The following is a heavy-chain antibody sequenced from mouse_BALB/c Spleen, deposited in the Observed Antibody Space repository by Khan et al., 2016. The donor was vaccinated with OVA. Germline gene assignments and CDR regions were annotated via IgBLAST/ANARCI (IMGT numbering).Heavy chain of an antibody. J-gene: IGHJ3*01. V-gene: IGHV5-6*01. CDR2: ISTGGSYT. Sequence: EVQLQESGGDLVKPGGSLKLSCAASGFTFSTYGMSWVRQTPDKRLEWVATISTGGSYTYYPDSVKGRFTISRDNAKNILYLQMSSLKSEDTAMFYCARLAYYYDSEGFAYWGQGTLVTVSA. D-gene: IGHD1-1*01. CDR3: ARLAYYYDSEGFAY. CDR1: GFTFSTYG.